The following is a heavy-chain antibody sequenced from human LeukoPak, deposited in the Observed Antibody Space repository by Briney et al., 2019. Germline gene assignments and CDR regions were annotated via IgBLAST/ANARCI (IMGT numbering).Heavy chain of an antibody. J-gene: IGHJ4*02. D-gene: IGHD3-22*01. CDR3: AREQGYYSVPGY. V-gene: IGHV3-74*01. Sequence: GSLRLSCAASGFTISNYWMHWVRQAPGKGLVWVARIKNDGSSTTYADSVKGRFTISRDNAKNTVYLQMNSLRAEDTAVYYCAREQGYYSVPGYWGQGTLVTVSS. CDR1: GFTISNYW. CDR2: IKNDGSST.